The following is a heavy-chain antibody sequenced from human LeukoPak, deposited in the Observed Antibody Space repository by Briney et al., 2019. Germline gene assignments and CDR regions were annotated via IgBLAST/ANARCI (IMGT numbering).Heavy chain of an antibody. CDR1: VYTFTSYD. J-gene: IGHJ5*02. Sequence: GASVKVSCKASVYTFTSYDINWVRQAPGQGLEWMGWMNPNSGNTGYAQKFQGRVTMTRNTAISTAYMELSSLRSEDTAVYYCASPSAQIYHSSGYYSAWGQGTLVTVPS. CDR3: ASPSAQIYHSSGYYSA. CDR2: MNPNSGNT. V-gene: IGHV1-8*01. D-gene: IGHD3-22*01.